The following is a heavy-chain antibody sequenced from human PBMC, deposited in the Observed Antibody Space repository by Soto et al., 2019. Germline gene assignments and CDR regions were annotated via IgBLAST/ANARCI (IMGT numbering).Heavy chain of an antibody. D-gene: IGHD6-19*01. V-gene: IGHV3-33*01. J-gene: IGHJ6*02. Sequence: GGSLRLSCAASGFTFSSYGMHWVRQAPGKGLEWVAVIWYDGSNKYYADSVKGRFTISRDNSKNTLYLQMNSLRAEDTAVYYCARDLSGHTKYYYCGMDVWGQGTTVTVSS. CDR2: IWYDGSNK. CDR3: ARDLSGHTKYYYCGMDV. CDR1: GFTFSSYG.